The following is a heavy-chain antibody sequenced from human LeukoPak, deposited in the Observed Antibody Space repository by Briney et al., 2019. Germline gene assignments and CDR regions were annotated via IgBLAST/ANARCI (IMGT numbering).Heavy chain of an antibody. D-gene: IGHD2-15*01. CDR1: GFTFSSYS. V-gene: IGHV3-21*01. CDR3: ARDQCSGGSCYRPTWVDY. CDR2: INSSSSYV. J-gene: IGHJ4*02. Sequence: PGGSLRLSCAASGFTFSSYSMNWVRQAPGKGLEWVSSINSSSSYVYYADSVNGRFTISRDNAKNSLYLQMNSLRAEDTAVYYCARDQCSGGSCYRPTWVDYWGQGTLVTVSS.